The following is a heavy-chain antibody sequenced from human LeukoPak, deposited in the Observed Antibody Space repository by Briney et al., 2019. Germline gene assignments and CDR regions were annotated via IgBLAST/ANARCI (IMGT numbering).Heavy chain of an antibody. J-gene: IGHJ4*02. CDR1: GFTFSSTA. Sequence: AGGSLRLSCAASGFTFSSTAMSWVRQAPGRGLEWLSAMRGRGDNTYYADPVKGPFTVSRDNSKNTLYLQMDSLIAEDTAVYYCAKALYYYGSGSYWGYFESWGQGTLITVSS. V-gene: IGHV3-23*01. D-gene: IGHD3-10*01. CDR2: MRGRGDNT. CDR3: AKALYYYGSGSYWGYFES.